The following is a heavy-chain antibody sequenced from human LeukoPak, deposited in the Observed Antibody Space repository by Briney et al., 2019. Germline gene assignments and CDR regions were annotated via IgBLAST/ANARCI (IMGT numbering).Heavy chain of an antibody. J-gene: IGHJ4*02. Sequence: SAYNGNTHYAQKLQGRVTMTTDTSTSTAYMELRSLRSDDTAVYYCARAHKRNYYDSSGGYWGQGTLVTVSS. CDR3: ARAHKRNYYDSSGGY. CDR2: SAYNGNT. D-gene: IGHD3-22*01. V-gene: IGHV1-18*01.